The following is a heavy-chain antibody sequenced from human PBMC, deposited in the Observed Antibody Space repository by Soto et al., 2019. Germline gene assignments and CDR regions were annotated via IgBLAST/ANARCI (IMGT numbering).Heavy chain of an antibody. CDR3: AVDSSGYYYDFDY. J-gene: IGHJ4*02. V-gene: IGHV3-23*01. CDR2: ISGSGGST. D-gene: IGHD3-22*01. Sequence: GGSLRLCCTSSGFTFRSYAMSWVRQAPGKGLEWVSAISGSGGSTYYADSVKGRFTISRDNSKNTLYLQMDSLRAEDTAVYYCAVDSSGYYYDFDYWGQGTLVTVSS. CDR1: GFTFRSYA.